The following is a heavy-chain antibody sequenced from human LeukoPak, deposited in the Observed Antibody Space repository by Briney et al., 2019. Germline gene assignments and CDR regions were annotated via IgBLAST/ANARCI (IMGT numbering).Heavy chain of an antibody. D-gene: IGHD3-22*01. V-gene: IGHV3-23*01. CDR1: GFTLSNCA. CDR3: AKAQTSLSYEGYFDY. J-gene: IGHJ4*02. CDR2: VRGSDDST. Sequence: PGGSLRLSCAASGFTLSNCAMSWVRQAPGKGLEWVSGVRGSDDSTHYADSVKGRFTISRDNSKNTLFLQMNSLRAEDTAVYYCAKAQTSLSYEGYFDYWGQGILVTVSS.